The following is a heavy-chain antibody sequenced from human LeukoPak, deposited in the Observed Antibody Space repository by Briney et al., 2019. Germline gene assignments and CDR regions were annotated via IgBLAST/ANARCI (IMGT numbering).Heavy chain of an antibody. Sequence: ASVKVSCKASGYAFTTYGMNWVRQAPGQGIEWMGWINTATGNPTYAQGFTGRFVFSLDTSVSTAYLQISSLKAEDTAVYYCARDRWSPAYWGQGTLVTVSS. CDR2: INTATGNP. V-gene: IGHV7-4-1*02. CDR3: ARDRWSPAY. CDR1: GYAFTTYG. J-gene: IGHJ4*02. D-gene: IGHD4-23*01.